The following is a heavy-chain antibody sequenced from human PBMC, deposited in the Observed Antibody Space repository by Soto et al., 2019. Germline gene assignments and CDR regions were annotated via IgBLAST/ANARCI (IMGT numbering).Heavy chain of an antibody. V-gene: IGHV3-30*18. Sequence: QVQLVESGGGVVQPGTSLRLSCVASGFTYSNYAMHWVRQVPGKGLEWLAVVSHDGTLYPYADSVKGRFRISRDNSRKTLYLQMNSLRPEDTAVYYCVKDRSDTWSFDYWGQGTLVTVSS. D-gene: IGHD2-8*02. CDR1: GFTYSNYA. J-gene: IGHJ4*02. CDR3: VKDRSDTWSFDY. CDR2: VSHDGTL.